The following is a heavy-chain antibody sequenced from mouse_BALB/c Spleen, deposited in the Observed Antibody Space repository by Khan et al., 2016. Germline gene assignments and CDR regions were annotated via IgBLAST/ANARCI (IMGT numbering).Heavy chain of an antibody. V-gene: IGHV1S137*01. CDR2: ISIYYDNT. D-gene: IGHD1-1*02. Sequence: QVQLKQSGPELVRPGESVKISCKGSGYTFTDYAMHWVKRSHAKSLEWIGVISIYYDNTNYNQKFKGKATMTVDKSSSTAYMELARLTSEDSAIYYCASGNYFDYWGQGTTLTVSS. CDR3: ASGNYFDY. CDR1: GYTFTDYA. J-gene: IGHJ2*01.